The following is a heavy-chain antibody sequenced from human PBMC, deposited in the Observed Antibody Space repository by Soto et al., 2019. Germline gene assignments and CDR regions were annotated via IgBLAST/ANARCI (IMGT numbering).Heavy chain of an antibody. CDR1: GFTFSSYA. Sequence: GGSLRLSCAASGFTFSSYAMSWVRQAPGKGLEWVSAISGSGGSTYYADSVKGRFTISRDNSKNTLYLQMNSLRAEDTAVYYCAKDPVRYSYGSLGFDYWGQGTLVTVSS. CDR2: ISGSGGST. V-gene: IGHV3-23*01. J-gene: IGHJ4*02. CDR3: AKDPVRYSYGSLGFDY. D-gene: IGHD5-18*01.